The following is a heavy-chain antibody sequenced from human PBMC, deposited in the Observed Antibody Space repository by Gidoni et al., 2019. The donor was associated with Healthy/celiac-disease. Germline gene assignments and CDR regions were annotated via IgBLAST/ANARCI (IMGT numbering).Heavy chain of an antibody. Sequence: QVQLQESGPGLVKPSQTLSLTCTVSGGSISSGSYYWSWIRQPAGKGLEWIGRIYTSGSTNYNPSLKSRVTISVDTSKNQFSLKLSSVTAADTAVYYCARSSGWLEGFDYWGQGTLVTVSS. CDR2: IYTSGST. CDR1: GGSISSGSYY. D-gene: IGHD6-19*01. J-gene: IGHJ4*02. V-gene: IGHV4-61*02. CDR3: ARSSGWLEGFDY.